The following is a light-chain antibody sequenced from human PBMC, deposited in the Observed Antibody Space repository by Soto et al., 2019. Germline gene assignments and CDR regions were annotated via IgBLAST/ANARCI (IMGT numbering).Light chain of an antibody. V-gene: IGKV3-20*01. CDR3: QQYGT. Sequence: EIVLTQSPGTLSLSPGERATLSCRASQSISSTYLAWYQQKPGQPPRLLIYGASSRAAGIPDRFSGGGYGTDFTLTICRLEPEDFAVYYCQQYGTFGPGTKVDIK. J-gene: IGKJ3*01. CDR1: QSISSTY. CDR2: GAS.